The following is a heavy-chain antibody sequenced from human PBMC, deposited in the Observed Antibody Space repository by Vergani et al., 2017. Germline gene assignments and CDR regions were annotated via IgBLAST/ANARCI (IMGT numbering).Heavy chain of an antibody. CDR3: ARSQGHYWYFDL. CDR2: IYYSGST. CDR1: GGSISSGDYY. J-gene: IGHJ2*01. V-gene: IGHV4-30-4*08. Sequence: QVQLQESGPGLVKPSQTLSLTCTVSGGSISSGDYYWSWIRQPPGKGLEWIGYIYYSGSTYYNPSLKSRVSVSLDTSKNPFSLNLTSVTATDTAVYYCARSQGHYWYFDLWGPGSLVTVSS.